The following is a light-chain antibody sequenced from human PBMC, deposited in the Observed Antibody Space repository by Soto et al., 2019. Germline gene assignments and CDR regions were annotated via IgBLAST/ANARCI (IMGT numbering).Light chain of an antibody. J-gene: IGKJ1*01. Sequence: DIQMTQSPSTLSAYIGDRVTITCRASQSIDTSLAWYQQKPGKAPKLLIYKASSLQSGVPSRFSGSGSGTEFTLTISSLQPDDFATYSCQHYNAYSRTFGQGTKVEVK. CDR2: KAS. CDR3: QHYNAYSRT. CDR1: QSIDTS. V-gene: IGKV1-5*03.